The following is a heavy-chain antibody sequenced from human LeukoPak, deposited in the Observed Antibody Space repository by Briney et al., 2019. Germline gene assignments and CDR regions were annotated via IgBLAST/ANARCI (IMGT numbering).Heavy chain of an antibody. CDR3: AKVLAAAGTFDY. Sequence: GGSLRLSCAASGFTFSSYGMHWVRQAPGKGLEWVAFIRYDGSNKYYADSGKGRFTISRDNSKNTLYLQMNSLRAEDTAVYYCAKVLAAAGTFDYWGQGTLVTVSS. J-gene: IGHJ4*02. CDR2: IRYDGSNK. V-gene: IGHV3-30*02. CDR1: GFTFSSYG. D-gene: IGHD6-13*01.